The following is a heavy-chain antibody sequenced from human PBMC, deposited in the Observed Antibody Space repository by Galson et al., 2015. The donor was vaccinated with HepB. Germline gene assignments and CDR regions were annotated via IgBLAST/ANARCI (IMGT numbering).Heavy chain of an antibody. D-gene: IGHD6-6*01. CDR2: ISYDGSNK. V-gene: IGHV3-30*18. J-gene: IGHJ6*03. CDR1: GFTFSSYD. CDR3: AKDSLRGGMAARPYIYYYYMDV. Sequence: SLRLSCAASGFTFSSYDMHWVRQAPGKGLESVAVISYDGSNKYYADSVKGRFTISRDNSKNTLYLQMTSLRPDDTAVYFCAKDSLRGGMAARPYIYYYYMDVWGKGTTVTVSS.